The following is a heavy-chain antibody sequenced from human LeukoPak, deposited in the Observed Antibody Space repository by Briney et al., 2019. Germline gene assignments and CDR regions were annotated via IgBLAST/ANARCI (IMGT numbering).Heavy chain of an antibody. Sequence: GGSLRLSCAASGFTFSSHEMNWVRQAPGKGLEWVSYISSSGTSIYYADTEKGRFTISRDNAKNSLYLQMNSLRAEDTAFYYCARGPYSSSWSAWFDPWGQGTLVTVSS. CDR1: GFTFSSHE. CDR2: ISSSGTSI. D-gene: IGHD6-13*01. J-gene: IGHJ5*02. V-gene: IGHV3-48*03. CDR3: ARGPYSSSWSAWFDP.